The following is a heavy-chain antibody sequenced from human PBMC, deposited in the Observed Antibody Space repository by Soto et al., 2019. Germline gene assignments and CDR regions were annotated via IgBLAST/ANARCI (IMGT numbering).Heavy chain of an antibody. J-gene: IGHJ3*02. CDR2: ISSTGSII. D-gene: IGHD1-26*01. CDR1: GFSFTGYY. CDR3: AMGNYFAFDI. Sequence: GGSLRLSCAASGFSFTGYYMTWIRQSPGKGLEWVSFISSTGSIIYYADSVMGRFTISRDNADNSLYLQMSSLRAEDTAVYYCAMGNYFAFDIWGQGSMVTVS. V-gene: IGHV3-11*01.